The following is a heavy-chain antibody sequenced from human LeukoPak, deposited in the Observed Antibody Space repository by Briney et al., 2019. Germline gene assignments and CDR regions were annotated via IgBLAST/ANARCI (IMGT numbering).Heavy chain of an antibody. V-gene: IGHV1-69*05. J-gene: IGHJ4*02. CDR2: IIPIFGTA. D-gene: IGHD3-10*01. Sequence: ASVRVSCKASGGTFSSYAISWVRQAPGQGVEWMGGIIPIFGTANYAQKFQGRVTITTDESTSTAYMELSSLRSEDTAVYYCARVADYYGSGSYFDYWGQGTLVTVSS. CDR3: ARVADYYGSGSYFDY. CDR1: GGTFSSYA.